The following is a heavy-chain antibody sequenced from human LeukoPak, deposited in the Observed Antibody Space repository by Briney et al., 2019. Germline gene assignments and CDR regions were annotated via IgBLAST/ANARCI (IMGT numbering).Heavy chain of an antibody. D-gene: IGHD3-3*01. J-gene: IGHJ4*02. V-gene: IGHV3-23*01. CDR1: GFTFSSYA. Sequence: PGGSLRLSCAASGFTFSSYAMSWVRQAPGKGLEWVSAISGSGGSTYYADSVKGRFTISRDNSKNTLYLQMNSLRGEDTAVYYCATYYDFWSGAVYYFDYWGQGTLVTVSS. CDR3: ATYYDFWSGAVYYFDY. CDR2: ISGSGGST.